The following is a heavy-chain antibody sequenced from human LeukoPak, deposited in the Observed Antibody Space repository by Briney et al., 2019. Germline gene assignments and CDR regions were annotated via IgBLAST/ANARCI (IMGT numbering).Heavy chain of an antibody. J-gene: IGHJ4*02. CDR2: IYYSGST. CDR3: ARLADYYDSSGYSYYFDY. CDR1: GGSISSGGYY. Sequence: PSQTLSLTCTVSGGSISSGGYYWSWIRQHAGKGLEWIGYIYYSGSTYYNPSLKSRVTISVDTSKNQFSLKLSSVTAADTAVYYCARLADYYDSSGYSYYFDYWGQGTLVTVSS. V-gene: IGHV4-31*03. D-gene: IGHD3-22*01.